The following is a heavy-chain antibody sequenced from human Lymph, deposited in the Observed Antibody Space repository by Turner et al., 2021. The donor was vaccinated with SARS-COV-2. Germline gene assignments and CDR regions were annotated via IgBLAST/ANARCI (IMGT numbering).Heavy chain of an antibody. CDR1: GFTFSSYE. D-gene: IGHD2-21*02. J-gene: IGHJ4*02. CDR3: AREPLVVVTAGFDY. V-gene: IGHV3-48*03. CDR2: ISSSGSTI. Sequence: EVRLVESGGGLVQPGGSLRLSCAASGFTFSSYEMNWVRQAPGKGLEWVSYISSSGSTIYYADSVKGRFTISRDNAKNSLYLQMNSLRAEDTAIYYCAREPLVVVTAGFDYWGQGTLVTVSS.